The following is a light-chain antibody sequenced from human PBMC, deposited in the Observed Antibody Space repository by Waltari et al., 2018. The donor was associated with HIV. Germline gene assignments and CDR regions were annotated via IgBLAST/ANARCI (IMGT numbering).Light chain of an antibody. J-gene: IGLJ3*02. Sequence: QSVLTQPPSASGTPGQRVTISCYGSSSKIGSTTVNWYQQLPGTAPKLLIYSNNQRPSGVPDRFSGSKSGTSASLAISGLQSEDEADYYCAAWHDSLNGSWVFGGGTKLTVL. CDR2: SNN. V-gene: IGLV1-44*01. CDR3: AAWHDSLNGSWV. CDR1: SSKIGSTT.